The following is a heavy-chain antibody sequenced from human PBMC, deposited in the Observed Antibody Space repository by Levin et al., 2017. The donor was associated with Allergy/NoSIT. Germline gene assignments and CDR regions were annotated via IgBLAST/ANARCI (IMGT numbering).Heavy chain of an antibody. Sequence: ASVKVSCKVSGYTLTELSMHWVRQAPGKGLEWMGGFDPEDGETIYAQKFQGRVTMTEDTSTDTAYMELSSLRSEDTAVYYCATDLAGDYASDYWGQGTLVTVSS. J-gene: IGHJ4*02. CDR3: ATDLAGDYASDY. CDR2: FDPEDGET. CDR1: GYTLTELS. V-gene: IGHV1-24*01. D-gene: IGHD4-17*01.